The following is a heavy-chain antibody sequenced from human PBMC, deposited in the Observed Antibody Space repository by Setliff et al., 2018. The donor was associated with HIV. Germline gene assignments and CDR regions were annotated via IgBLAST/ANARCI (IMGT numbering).Heavy chain of an antibody. Sequence: SETLSLTCAVYGGSFTDFYWTWIRQSPGRGLEWIGEINHSGNTNYNPSLMSRVIISVDTSKNQFSLKLSSVTAADTAVYYCARDHLGTMIVVADDAFDIWGQGTMGTVS. D-gene: IGHD3-22*01. V-gene: IGHV4-34*01. J-gene: IGHJ3*02. CDR1: GGSFTDFY. CDR3: ARDHLGTMIVVADDAFDI. CDR2: INHSGNT.